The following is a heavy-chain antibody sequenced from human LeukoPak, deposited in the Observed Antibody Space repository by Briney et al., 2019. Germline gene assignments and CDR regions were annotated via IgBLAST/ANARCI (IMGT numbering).Heavy chain of an antibody. Sequence: PGESLKISCKGSGYSFTSYWIGWVRQMPGKGLEWMGIIYPGDSDTRYSPSVQGQVTISADKSISTAYLQWSSLKASDTAMYYCARGGTGWLQSARPDYWGQGTLVTVSS. V-gene: IGHV5-51*01. CDR3: ARGGTGWLQSARPDY. CDR1: GYSFTSYW. J-gene: IGHJ4*02. CDR2: IYPGDSDT. D-gene: IGHD5-12*01.